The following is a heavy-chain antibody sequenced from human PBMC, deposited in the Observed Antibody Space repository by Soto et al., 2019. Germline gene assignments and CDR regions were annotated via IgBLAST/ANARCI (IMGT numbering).Heavy chain of an antibody. CDR1: GYTFTGYY. CDR3: ARGSRYSSSSHYYYYYMDV. CDR2: INPNSGGT. Sequence: ASVKVSCKASGYTFTGYYMHWVRQAPGQGLEWKGWINPNSGGTNYAQKFQGWVTMTRDTSISTAYMELSRLRSDDTAVYYCARGSRYSSSSHYYYYYMDVWGKGTTVTVSS. J-gene: IGHJ6*03. V-gene: IGHV1-2*04. D-gene: IGHD6-6*01.